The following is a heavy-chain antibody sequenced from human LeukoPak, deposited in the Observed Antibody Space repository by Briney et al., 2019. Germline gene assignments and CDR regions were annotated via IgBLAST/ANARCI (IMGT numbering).Heavy chain of an antibody. CDR3: ARARYYYDSSGYLAY. J-gene: IGHJ4*02. D-gene: IGHD3-22*01. CDR1: GFTFSSYW. CDR2: IKQDGSEK. V-gene: IGHV3-7*01. Sequence: GSLRLSCAASGFTFSSYWMSWVRQAPGKGLEWVANIKQDGSEKYYVDSVKGRFTISRDNAKNSLYLQMNSLRAEDTAVYYCARARYYYDSSGYLAYWGQGTLVTVSS.